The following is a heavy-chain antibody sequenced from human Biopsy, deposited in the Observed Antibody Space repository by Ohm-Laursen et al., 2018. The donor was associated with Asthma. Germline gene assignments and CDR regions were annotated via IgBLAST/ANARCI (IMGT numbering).Heavy chain of an antibody. CDR3: ARTFHFWSPYHAEHYQL. J-gene: IGHJ1*01. V-gene: IGHV3-33*01. Sequence: SLRLSCAASGFSISSYGMHWVRQAPGKGLEWVTLIWYDGSKKYYSESVKGRFTIARDNSKNTLYLQMNSLRVEDTAVYYCARTFHFWSPYHAEHYQLWGQGTLVTVSS. CDR1: GFSISSYG. CDR2: IWYDGSKK. D-gene: IGHD3-3*02.